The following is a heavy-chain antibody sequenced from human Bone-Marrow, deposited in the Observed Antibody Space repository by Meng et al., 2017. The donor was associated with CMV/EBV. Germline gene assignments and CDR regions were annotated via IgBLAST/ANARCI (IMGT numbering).Heavy chain of an antibody. V-gene: IGHV4-34*01. CDR3: ARTAVAGTVDY. CDR1: GGSFSGYY. D-gene: IGHD6-19*01. Sequence: SETLSLTCAVYGGSFSGYYWSWIRQPPGKGLEWIGEINHSGSTNYNPSLKSRVNISVDTSKNQFSLELSSVTAADTAVYYCARTAVAGTVDYWGQGTRVTVSS. CDR2: INHSGST. J-gene: IGHJ4*02.